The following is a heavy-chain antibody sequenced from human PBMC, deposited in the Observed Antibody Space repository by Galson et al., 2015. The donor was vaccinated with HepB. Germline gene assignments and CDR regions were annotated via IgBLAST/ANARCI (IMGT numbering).Heavy chain of an antibody. CDR1: DMIFMSYA. CDR2: ISFDGNKN. J-gene: IGHJ6*02. CDR3: ARSRPTRFHYYYGMDV. D-gene: IGHD1-1*01. V-gene: IGHV3-30*04. Sequence: SLRLSCAASDMIFMSYAMYRVRQAPGKGLEWVAVISFDGNKNSLVDSVKGRFTVSRDNSQNTLFLQMNSLTVEDTGVYYCARSRPTRFHYYYGMDVWGQGTTVTVS.